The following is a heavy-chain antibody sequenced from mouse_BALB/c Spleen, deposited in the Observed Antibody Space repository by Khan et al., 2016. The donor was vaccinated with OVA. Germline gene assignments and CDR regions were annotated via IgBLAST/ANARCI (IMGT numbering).Heavy chain of an antibody. V-gene: IGHV5-17*02. CDR2: ISGDSSTI. CDR3: ARSYFYGYYFDQ. Sequence: EVELVESGGGLVQPGGSRKLSCVASGFTFSSFGMHWVRQAPEKGLEWVAYISGDSSTIYYTDTVKGRFTLSRDNPKNTLFRQMTSLRSEDMAMYYCARSYFYGYYFDQWGQGTTLTVSS. J-gene: IGHJ2*01. D-gene: IGHD1-1*01. CDR1: GFTFSSFG.